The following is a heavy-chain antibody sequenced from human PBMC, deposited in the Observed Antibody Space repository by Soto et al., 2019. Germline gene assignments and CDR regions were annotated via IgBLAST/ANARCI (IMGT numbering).Heavy chain of an antibody. CDR3: AKNRGAGDYTNWSFAV. Sequence: EVQLLDSGGGLVQPGGSLRLSCAASGLMFSCCAMSWVRQAPGKGLEWVSTIHGDGDYSHYTDSVVGRFTISRDNSSNTLYLQMNNLRADDTAVYYCAKNRGAGDYTNWSFAVWGRGTLVTVSS. CDR2: IHGDGDYS. CDR1: GLMFSCCA. J-gene: IGHJ2*01. V-gene: IGHV3-23*01. D-gene: IGHD2-2*02.